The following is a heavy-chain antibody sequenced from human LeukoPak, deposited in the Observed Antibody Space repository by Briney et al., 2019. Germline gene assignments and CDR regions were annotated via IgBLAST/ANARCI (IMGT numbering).Heavy chain of an antibody. J-gene: IGHJ6*02. Sequence: SVKVSCKASGGTFSSYAISWVRRAPGQGLEWMGGIIPIFGTANYAQKFQGRVTITADESTSTAYMELSSLRSEDTAVYYCAIKVAAPYYYYGMDVWGQGTTVTVSS. CDR3: AIKVAAPYYYYGMDV. CDR2: IIPIFGTA. D-gene: IGHD2-15*01. V-gene: IGHV1-69*13. CDR1: GGTFSSYA.